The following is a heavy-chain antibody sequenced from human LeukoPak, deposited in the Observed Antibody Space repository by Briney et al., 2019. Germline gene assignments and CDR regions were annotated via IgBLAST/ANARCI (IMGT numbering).Heavy chain of an antibody. V-gene: IGHV4-34*01. J-gene: IGHJ5*02. CDR3: ARTYYDYVWGSYRPNWFDP. D-gene: IGHD3-16*02. CDR1: GGSFSGYY. CDR2: INHSGST. Sequence: SETLSLTCAVYGGSFSGYYWSWIRQPPGKGLEWIGEINHSGSTNYNPSLKSRVTISVDTSKNQFSLKLRSVTAPDTAVYYCARTYYDYVWGSYRPNWFDPWGQGTLVTVSS.